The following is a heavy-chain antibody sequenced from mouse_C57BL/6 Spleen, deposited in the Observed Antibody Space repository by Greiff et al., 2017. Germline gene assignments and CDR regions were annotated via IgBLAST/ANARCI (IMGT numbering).Heavy chain of an antibody. Sequence: EVKVVESGGGLVKPGGSLKLSCAASGFTFSSYAMSWVRQTPEKRLEWVATISDGGSYTYYPDNVKGRFTISRDNAKNNLYLQMSHLKSEDTAMYYCAREELTYFDYWGQGTTLTGSS. CDR1: GFTFSSYA. CDR3: AREELTYFDY. CDR2: ISDGGSYT. J-gene: IGHJ2*01. V-gene: IGHV5-4*01. D-gene: IGHD1-3*01.